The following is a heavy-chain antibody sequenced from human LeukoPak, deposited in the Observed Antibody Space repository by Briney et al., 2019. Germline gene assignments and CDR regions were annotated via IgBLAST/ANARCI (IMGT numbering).Heavy chain of an antibody. J-gene: IGHJ6*03. CDR1: GYTFTGYY. CDR2: IDPNSGGT. D-gene: IGHD3-3*01. CDR3: ARGFAYYDFWNGPEPYYYYMDV. V-gene: IGHV1-2*02. Sequence: ASVKVSCKASGYTFTGYYMHWVRQAPGQGLEWMGWIDPNSGGTNYAQKFQGRVTMTRDTSISTAYMELSRLRSDDTAVYYCARGFAYYDFWNGPEPYYYYMDVWGQGTTVTVSS.